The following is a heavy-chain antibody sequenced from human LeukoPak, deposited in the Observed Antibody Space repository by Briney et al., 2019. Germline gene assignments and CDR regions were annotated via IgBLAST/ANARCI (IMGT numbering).Heavy chain of an antibody. CDR2: IGISSGNT. J-gene: IGHJ4*02. Sequence: GGSLRLSCAASGFRFSDYSMNWVRQAPGKGLEWISYIGISSGNTEYADSVKGRFTISGDKARNSLYLQMNSLRVEDTAVYYCARDYKYAFDNWGQGTLVTVSS. CDR3: ARDYKYAFDN. D-gene: IGHD5-24*01. CDR1: GFRFSDYS. V-gene: IGHV3-48*01.